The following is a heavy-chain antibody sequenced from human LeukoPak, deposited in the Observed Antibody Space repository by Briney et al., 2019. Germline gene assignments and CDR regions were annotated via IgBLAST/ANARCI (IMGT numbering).Heavy chain of an antibody. CDR1: GYTFTIYY. J-gene: IGHJ6*02. CDR3: ARGGVLRFLGSPYYYYGMDV. CDR2: INPSGGST. V-gene: IGHV1-46*01. D-gene: IGHD3-3*01. Sequence: ASVKVSFKASGYTFTIYYMHWVRQAPGQGLEWMGIINPSGGSTSYAQKFQGRVTMTRDTSTSTVYMELSSLRSEDTAVYYCARGGVLRFLGSPYYYYGMDVWGQGTTVTVSS.